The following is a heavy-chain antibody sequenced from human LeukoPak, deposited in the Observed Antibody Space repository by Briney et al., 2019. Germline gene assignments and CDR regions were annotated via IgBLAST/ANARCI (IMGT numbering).Heavy chain of an antibody. Sequence: GGSLRLSCAASGFTFSSYSMNWVRQAPGKGLEWVSSISSSSSYIYYADSVKGRFTISRDNAKNSLYLQMNSLRAEDTAVYYCARGRHNSELLVDIWGQGTMVTVSS. CDR3: ARGRHNSELLVDI. V-gene: IGHV3-21*01. CDR2: ISSSSSYI. D-gene: IGHD3-10*01. J-gene: IGHJ3*02. CDR1: GFTFSSYS.